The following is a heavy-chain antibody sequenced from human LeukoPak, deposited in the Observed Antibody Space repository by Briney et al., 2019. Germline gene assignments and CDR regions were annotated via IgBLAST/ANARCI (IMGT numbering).Heavy chain of an antibody. J-gene: IGHJ4*02. CDR3: ASYSGSYISN. CDR2: ISSSSSYI. Sequence: GGSLRLSCAASGFTFSSYWMNWVRQAPGKGLEWVSSISSSSSYIYYADSVKGRFTISRDNAKNSLYLQMNSLRAEDTAVYYCASYSGSYISNWGQGTLVTVFS. CDR1: GFTFSSYW. V-gene: IGHV3-21*01. D-gene: IGHD1-26*01.